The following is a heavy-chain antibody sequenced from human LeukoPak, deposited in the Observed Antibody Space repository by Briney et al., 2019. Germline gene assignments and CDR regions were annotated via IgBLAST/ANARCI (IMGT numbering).Heavy chain of an antibody. CDR2: ISGRDTTT. CDR1: GFTFSSYA. Sequence: GGSLRLSCAASGFTFSSYAMSWVRQAPGKGLEWVSAISGRDTTTYYADSVKGRFTISRDKSKNTLYLQMNSLRAEDMAVYYCARVGYSSGWYSGFDYWGQGTLVTVSS. J-gene: IGHJ4*02. D-gene: IGHD6-19*01. CDR3: ARVGYSSGWYSGFDY. V-gene: IGHV3-23*01.